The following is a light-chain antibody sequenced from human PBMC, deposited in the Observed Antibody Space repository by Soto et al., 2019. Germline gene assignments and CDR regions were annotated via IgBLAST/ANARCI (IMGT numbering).Light chain of an antibody. CDR1: QTVTSSY. CDR2: GAS. V-gene: IGKV3-20*01. CDR3: RQYATTPLT. Sequence: EIVLTQSPGTLSLSPGERATLSCRASQTVTSSYLGWYQQKPGQAPRLLIYGASSRAIGIPDRFSGSGSGTDFTLTISRLEPEDFAVYYCRQYATTPLTFGGGTTVEIK. J-gene: IGKJ4*01.